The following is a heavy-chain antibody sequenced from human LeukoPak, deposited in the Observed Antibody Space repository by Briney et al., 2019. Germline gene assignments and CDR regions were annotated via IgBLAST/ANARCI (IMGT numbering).Heavy chain of an antibody. V-gene: IGHV1-2*06. J-gene: IGHJ4*02. CDR1: GYTFTGYY. CDR3: ARDHRTYYYDSSGYRKPSGNDY. CDR2: INPNSGGT. Sequence: ASVKVSCKASGYTFTGYYMHWVRQAPGQGLEWMGRINPNSGGTNYAQKFLGRVTMTRDTSISTAYMELSRLRSDDTAVYYCARDHRTYYYDSSGYRKPSGNDYWGQGTLVTVSS. D-gene: IGHD3-22*01.